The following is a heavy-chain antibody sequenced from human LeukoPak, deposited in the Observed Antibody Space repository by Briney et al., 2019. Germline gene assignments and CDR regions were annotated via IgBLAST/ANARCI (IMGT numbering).Heavy chain of an antibody. V-gene: IGHV3-20*01. CDR1: GFTFDDYG. J-gene: IGHJ4*02. CDR3: ARDESRVSRDGSGTLEGY. Sequence: GGSLRLSCAASGFTFDDYGMSWVRQAPGKGLEWVSGIDWSGGSIGYADSVKGRFSISRDNAKNSLYLQMNSLRAEDTAFYHCARDESRVSRDGSGTLEGYWGQGTLVTVSS. CDR2: IDWSGGSI. D-gene: IGHD3-10*01.